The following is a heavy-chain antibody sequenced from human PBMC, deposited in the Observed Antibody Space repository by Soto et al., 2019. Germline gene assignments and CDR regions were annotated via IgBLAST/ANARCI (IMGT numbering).Heavy chain of an antibody. CDR2: ISYDGSNK. V-gene: IGHV3-30-3*01. CDR3: ARYYYDSSGYYIDY. Sequence: QVQLVESGGGVVQPGRSLRLSCAASGFTFSSYAMHWVRQAPGKGLEWVAVISYDGSNKYYADSVKGRFTISRDNSKNTLYLQMNSLRAEETAVYYCARYYYDSSGYYIDYWGQGTLVTVSS. J-gene: IGHJ4*02. D-gene: IGHD3-22*01. CDR1: GFTFSSYA.